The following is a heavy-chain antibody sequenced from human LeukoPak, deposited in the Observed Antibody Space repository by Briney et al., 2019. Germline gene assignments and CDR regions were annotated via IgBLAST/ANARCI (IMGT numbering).Heavy chain of an antibody. Sequence: ASVKVSCKASGYTFTSYGISWVRQAPGQGLEWMGWISVYNGNTNYAQKLQGRVTLTTDTSTSTAYMELRSLRSDDTAVYYCARDRRDILTGPQSSDAFDIWGQGTMVTVSS. D-gene: IGHD3-9*01. V-gene: IGHV1-18*01. CDR3: ARDRRDILTGPQSSDAFDI. CDR2: ISVYNGNT. CDR1: GYTFTSYG. J-gene: IGHJ3*02.